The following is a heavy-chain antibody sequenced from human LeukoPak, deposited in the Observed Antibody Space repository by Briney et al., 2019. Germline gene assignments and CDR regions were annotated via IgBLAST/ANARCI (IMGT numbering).Heavy chain of an antibody. D-gene: IGHD6-19*01. V-gene: IGHV1-2*02. J-gene: IGHJ4*02. CDR2: VNPNSGGT. CDR1: GYTFSDYY. Sequence: ASVELSCKASGYTFSDYYMHWVRQAPGQGLEWMGWVNPNSGGTNYAQKFQGRFTMTRDTSINTAYMEVSGLRSDDTAVYYCSRGAPTIAMTGTGLDYWGQGTLVAVSS. CDR3: SRGAPTIAMTGTGLDY.